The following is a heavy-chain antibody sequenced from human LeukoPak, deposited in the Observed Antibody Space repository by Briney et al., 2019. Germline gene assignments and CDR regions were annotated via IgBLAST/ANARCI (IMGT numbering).Heavy chain of an antibody. CDR3: ARSPRITIFGVVRGQNYYFDY. D-gene: IGHD3-3*01. CDR1: GFRFSSYA. V-gene: IGHV3-23*01. CDR2: ISGSGVST. J-gene: IGHJ4*02. Sequence: GGSLRLSCAASGFRFSSYAMSWVRQAPGKGLEWVSAISGSGVSTYYADSVKGRFTVSRDNSKNTLYLQMSSLRAEDTAVYYCARSPRITIFGVVRGQNYYFDYWGQGTLVTVSS.